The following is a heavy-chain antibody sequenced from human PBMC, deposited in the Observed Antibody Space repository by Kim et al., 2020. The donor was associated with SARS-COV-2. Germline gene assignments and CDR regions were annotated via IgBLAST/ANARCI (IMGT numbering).Heavy chain of an antibody. D-gene: IGHD3-22*01. CDR2: ISYDGSSK. J-gene: IGHJ4*02. CDR1: GFTFSSYA. V-gene: IGHV3-30-3*01. Sequence: GGSLRLSCAASGFTFSSYAMHWVRQAPGKGLEWVAVISYDGSSKYYADSVKGRFTISRDNSKNTLYLQMNSLRAEDTAVYYCARGDYRSMIVVVPMGERLDYWGQGTLVTVSS. CDR3: ARGDYRSMIVVVPMGERLDY.